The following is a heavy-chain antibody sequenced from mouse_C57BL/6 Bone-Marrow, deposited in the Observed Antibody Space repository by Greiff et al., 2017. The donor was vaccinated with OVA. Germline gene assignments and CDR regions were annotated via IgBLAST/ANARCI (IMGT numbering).Heavy chain of an antibody. Sequence: QVQLQQSGAELARPGASVKLSCKASGYTFTSYGISWVKQRTGQGLEWIGEIYPRSGNTYYNEKFKGKATLPADKSSRTAYMELRSLTSEDSAVYVCSRECYFINYGCAYWGQGTLVTVSA. J-gene: IGHJ3*01. CDR3: SRECYFINYGCAY. V-gene: IGHV1-81*01. D-gene: IGHD2-5*01. CDR1: GYTFTSYG. CDR2: IYPRSGNT.